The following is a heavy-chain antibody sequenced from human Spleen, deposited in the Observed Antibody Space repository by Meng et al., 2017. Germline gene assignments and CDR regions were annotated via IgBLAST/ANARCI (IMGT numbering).Heavy chain of an antibody. CDR3: ARVVGAMDY. CDR1: GYTFTSYD. CDR2: MNLNSGNT. J-gene: IGHJ4*02. D-gene: IGHD1-26*01. V-gene: IGHV1-8*01. Sequence: QVQLVQSGAEVKKPGASVKVSCKASGYTFTSYDINWVRRATGQGLEWMGWMNLNSGNTGSAQKFQGRVTMTRDTSISTAYMELSSLTSEDTAVYYCARVVGAMDYWGQGTLVTVSS.